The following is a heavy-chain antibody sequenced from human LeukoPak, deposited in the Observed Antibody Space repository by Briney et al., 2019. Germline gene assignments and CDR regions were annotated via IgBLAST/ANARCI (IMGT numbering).Heavy chain of an antibody. J-gene: IGHJ3*01. Sequence: SETLSLTCTVSGGSISSGAYYWSWIRQPPGKGLEWVGFIYYSGTTYYNPSLKSRVTISIDTSKSQFSLKLSSVTAADTAVYYCAGAPEVIGRTLWGQGTMVTVSS. V-gene: IGHV4-30-4*08. CDR3: AGAPEVIGRTL. D-gene: IGHD3-16*02. CDR1: GGSISSGAYY. CDR2: IYYSGTT.